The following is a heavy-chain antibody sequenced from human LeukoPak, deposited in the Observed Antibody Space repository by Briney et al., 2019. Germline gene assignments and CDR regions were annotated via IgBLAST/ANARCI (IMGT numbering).Heavy chain of an antibody. CDR2: IYPGDSDT. CDR1: GYSFTSYW. J-gene: IGHJ3*02. CDR3: ARVVPQTSYYYYDSSGRHAFDI. D-gene: IGHD3-22*01. V-gene: IGHV5-51*01. Sequence: GESLKISCKGSGYSFTSYWIGWVRQMPGKGLEWMRIIYPGDSDTRYSPSFQGQVTISADKSISTAYLQWSSLKASDTAMYYCARVVPQTSYYYYDSSGRHAFDIWGQGTMVTVSS.